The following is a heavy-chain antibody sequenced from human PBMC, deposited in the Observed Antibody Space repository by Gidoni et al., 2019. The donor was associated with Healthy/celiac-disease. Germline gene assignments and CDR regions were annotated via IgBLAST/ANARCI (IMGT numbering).Heavy chain of an antibody. CDR3: ARGAEKRITIFGVVNWYFDL. D-gene: IGHD3-3*01. V-gene: IGHV3-30*04. CDR1: GFPFSSYA. CDR2: ISYDGSNK. Sequence: QVQLVESGGGVVQPGRSLRLSCAASGFPFSSYAMPWVRQAPGKGLEWVAVISYDGSNKYYADSVKGRFTISRDNSKNTLYLQMNSLRAEDTAVYYCARGAEKRITIFGVVNWYFDLWGRGTLVTVSS. J-gene: IGHJ2*01.